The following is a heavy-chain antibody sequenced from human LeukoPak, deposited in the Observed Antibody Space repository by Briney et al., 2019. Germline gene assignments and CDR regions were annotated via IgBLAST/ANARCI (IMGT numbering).Heavy chain of an antibody. CDR2: IYTSGST. CDR3: ARGGYYDISGLDC. J-gene: IGHJ4*02. Sequence: SETLSLTCTVSGGSISSYYWSWIRQPAGHGLEWIGRIYTSGSTNYNPSLKSRVTMSIDRSKNQFSLKLPSVTAPYTAAYYCARGGYYDISGLDCWGQGTLVTVSS. CDR1: GGSISSYY. D-gene: IGHD3-22*01. V-gene: IGHV4-4*07.